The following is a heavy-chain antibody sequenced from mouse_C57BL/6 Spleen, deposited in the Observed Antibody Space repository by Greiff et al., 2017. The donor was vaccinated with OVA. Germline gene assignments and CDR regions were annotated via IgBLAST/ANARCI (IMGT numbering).Heavy chain of an antibody. CDR2: IYPGSGST. J-gene: IGHJ3*01. CDR1: GYTFTSYW. D-gene: IGHD2-3*01. V-gene: IGHV1-55*01. Sequence: QVQLKESGAELVKPGASVKMSCKASGYTFTSYWITWVKQRPGQGLEWIGDIYPGSGSTNYNEKFKSKATLTVDTSSSTAYMQLSSLTSEDSAVYYCARYDGYYRAYWGQGTLVTVSA. CDR3: ARYDGYYRAY.